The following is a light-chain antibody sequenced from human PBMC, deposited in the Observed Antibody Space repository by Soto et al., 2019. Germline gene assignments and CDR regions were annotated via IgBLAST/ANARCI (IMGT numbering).Light chain of an antibody. J-gene: IGKJ1*01. CDR3: QQNYSAPWT. CDR1: QGISTY. V-gene: IGKV1-39*01. CDR2: AAS. Sequence: DIQMTQSPSSLSASVGDRVTITCRASQGISTYLNWYQEKPGKAPKLLIYAASTLQSGVPSRFSGSGSETDFTLTISSLQPEDFAAYSCQQNYSAPWTFGQGTKVEIK.